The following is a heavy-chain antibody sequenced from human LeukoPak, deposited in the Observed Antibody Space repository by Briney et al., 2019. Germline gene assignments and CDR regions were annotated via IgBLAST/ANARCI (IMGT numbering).Heavy chain of an antibody. D-gene: IGHD1-26*01. CDR3: AKGDRSGSYYNRFDP. CDR2: ISKDGGST. V-gene: IGHV3-43*02. Sequence: YPGGSLRLSCAASGFTFDDYAMHWVRQAPGKSLEWVSLISKDGGSTYYADSVKGRFTISRDNSKNSLHLQMSSLRSEDTALYYSAKGDRSGSYYNRFDPGGQGTLVTVSS. CDR1: GFTFDDYA. J-gene: IGHJ5*02.